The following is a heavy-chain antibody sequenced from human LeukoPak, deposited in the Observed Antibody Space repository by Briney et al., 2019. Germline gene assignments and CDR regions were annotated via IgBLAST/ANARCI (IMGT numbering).Heavy chain of an antibody. CDR3: ARLGVPAMVDY. CDR2: IYSGGST. D-gene: IGHD3-16*01. V-gene: IGHV3-53*01. J-gene: IGHJ4*02. Sequence: GGSLRLSYAASGFTVSSNYMSWVRQAPGKGLEWVSVIYSGGSTYYADSVKGRFTISRDNSKNTLYLQMNSLRAEDTAVYYCARLGVPAMVDYWGQGTLVTVSS. CDR1: GFTVSSNY.